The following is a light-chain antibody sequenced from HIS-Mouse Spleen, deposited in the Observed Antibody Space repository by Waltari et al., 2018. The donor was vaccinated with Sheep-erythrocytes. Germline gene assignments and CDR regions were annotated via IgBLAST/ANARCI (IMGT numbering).Light chain of an antibody. Sequence: SYELTQPPSVSVSPGQTASITCSGDKLGDKYACWYQQKPGQSPVLVIYQDGKRPSGSPERFSGSNSGNTDTLTISGTQAMDEADYYCQAWDSSTAVVFGGGTKLTVL. CDR1: KLGDKY. CDR3: QAWDSSTAVV. V-gene: IGLV3-1*01. J-gene: IGLJ2*01. CDR2: QDG.